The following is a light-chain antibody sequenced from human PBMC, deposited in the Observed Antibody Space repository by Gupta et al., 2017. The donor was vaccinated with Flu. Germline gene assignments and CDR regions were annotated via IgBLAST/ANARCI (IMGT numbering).Light chain of an antibody. V-gene: IGKV2-28*01. CDR3: RQTLQTPKM. CDR2: LGS. CDR1: QSLLHSNGYNY. J-gene: IGKJ1*01. Sequence: DIVMTQSPLSLSVAPGEPASISCRSSQSLLHSNGYNYMDWYLQKTGQSPQLLIYLGSNRASGVPDRFSGSGSGTDFTLKISRVEAEDVGVYYCRQTLQTPKMFGQGTKVEIK.